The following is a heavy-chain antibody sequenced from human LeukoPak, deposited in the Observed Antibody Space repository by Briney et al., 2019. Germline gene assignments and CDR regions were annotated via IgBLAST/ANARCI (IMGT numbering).Heavy chain of an antibody. V-gene: IGHV4-38-2*02. Sequence: TETLSLTCAVSGYSISSGYYWGWIRQPPGKGLEWIGSIYHSGSTYYNPSLKSRVTISVDTSKNQFSLKLSSVTAADTAVYYCARELGSGSYYKDYYYYYYMDVWGKGTTVTVSS. CDR1: GYSISSGYY. D-gene: IGHD3-10*01. CDR3: ARELGSGSYYKDYYYYYYMDV. J-gene: IGHJ6*03. CDR2: IYHSGST.